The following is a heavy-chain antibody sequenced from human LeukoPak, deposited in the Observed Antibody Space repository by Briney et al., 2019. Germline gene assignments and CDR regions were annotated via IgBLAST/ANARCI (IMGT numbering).Heavy chain of an antibody. CDR2: IGGSGDNR. Sequence: GGSLRLSCAASGFTFSNAWMSWVRQPPEKGLEWVSVIGGSGDNRYYADSVKGRFTISRDNSKNTLYLQMNSLRVEDTAVYYCASPNPIGDLSWLDYWGQGALVTVAS. V-gene: IGHV3-23*01. J-gene: IGHJ4*02. CDR3: ASPNPIGDLSWLDY. D-gene: IGHD3-10*01. CDR1: GFTFSNAW.